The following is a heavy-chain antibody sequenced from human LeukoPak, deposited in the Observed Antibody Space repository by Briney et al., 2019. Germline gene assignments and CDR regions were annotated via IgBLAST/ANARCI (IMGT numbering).Heavy chain of an antibody. V-gene: IGHV7-4-1*02. J-gene: IGHJ3*02. CDR2: INANTGNP. CDR1: GYTFTSYA. D-gene: IGHD1-1*01. CDR3: ARRVEGHAFDI. Sequence: ASVKVSCKASGYTFTSYAMNWVRQAPGQGLEWMGWINANTGNPTNAQGFTGRFVFSLDTSVSTAYLQISSLKAEDTAVYYCARRVEGHAFDIWGQGTMATVSS.